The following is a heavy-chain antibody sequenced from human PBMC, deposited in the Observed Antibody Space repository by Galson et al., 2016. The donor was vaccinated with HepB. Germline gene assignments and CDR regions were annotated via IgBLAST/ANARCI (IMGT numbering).Heavy chain of an antibody. CDR1: GFTFSDSA. CDR3: ATDHGPSGWLY. V-gene: IGHV3-73*01. Sequence: SLRLSCAASGFTFSDSAMHWVRQAPGKGLEWVGRIRSEVNSYATAYGASLKGRFTISRDDSKKTTYLQMNSLRAEDTAVYYCATDHGPSGWLYWGQGTLVIVSS. J-gene: IGHJ4*02. D-gene: IGHD6-19*01. CDR2: IRSEVNSYAT.